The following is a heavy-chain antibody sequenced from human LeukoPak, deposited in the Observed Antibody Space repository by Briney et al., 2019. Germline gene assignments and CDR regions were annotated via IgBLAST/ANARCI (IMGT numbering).Heavy chain of an antibody. D-gene: IGHD2-15*01. CDR3: ARELTVVVAATPGDFDY. CDR1: GFTFSSYS. Sequence: PGGSLRLSCAASGFTFSSYSMNWVRQAPGKGLEWVSSISSSSSYIYYADSVKGRFTISRDNAKNSLYLQMNSLRAEDTAVYYCARELTVVVAATPGDFDYWGQGTLVTVSS. V-gene: IGHV3-21*01. CDR2: ISSSSSYI. J-gene: IGHJ4*02.